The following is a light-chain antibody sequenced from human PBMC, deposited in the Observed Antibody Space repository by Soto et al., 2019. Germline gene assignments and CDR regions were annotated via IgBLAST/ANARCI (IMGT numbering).Light chain of an antibody. Sequence: VLTQSPSTLPVSAGDSATLSCRASQSISSKLAGSQQKPRQVPRILIYDESTRAAGIPKGVSGSGSGTEFTLTIGSLQSEDVATYYCQKYHNWSLTLGGGTKVDIK. V-gene: IGKV3-15*01. CDR2: DES. J-gene: IGKJ4*01. CDR3: QKYHNWSLT. CDR1: QSISSK.